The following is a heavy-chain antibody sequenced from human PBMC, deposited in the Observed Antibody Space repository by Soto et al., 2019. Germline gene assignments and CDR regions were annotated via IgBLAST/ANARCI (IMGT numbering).Heavy chain of an antibody. CDR1: GFTFRRYL. D-gene: IGHD6-13*01. CDR2: INSDGSST. CDR3: ARHPERIAQIGWFDP. Sequence: GGSLRLSCAASGFTFRRYLMQWVRQAPGKGLVWVSWINSDGSSTSYADSVKGRFTISRDNAKNTLYLQMNSLRAEDTAVYYCARHPERIAQIGWFDPWGQGTLVTVSS. V-gene: IGHV3-74*01. J-gene: IGHJ5*02.